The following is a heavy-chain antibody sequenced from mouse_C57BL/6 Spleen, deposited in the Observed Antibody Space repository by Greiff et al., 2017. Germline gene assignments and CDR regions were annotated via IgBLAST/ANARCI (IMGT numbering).Heavy chain of an antibody. V-gene: IGHV5-16*01. D-gene: IGHD1-1*02. CDR2: INYDGSST. CDR3: AREEGDYGPGFAY. J-gene: IGHJ3*01. CDR1: GFTFSDYY. Sequence: EVQRVESEGGLVQPGSSMKLSCTASGFTFSDYYMAWVRQVPEKGLEWVANINYDGSSTYYLDSLKSRFIISRDNAKNILYLQMSSLKSEDTATYYCAREEGDYGPGFAYWGQGTLVTVSA.